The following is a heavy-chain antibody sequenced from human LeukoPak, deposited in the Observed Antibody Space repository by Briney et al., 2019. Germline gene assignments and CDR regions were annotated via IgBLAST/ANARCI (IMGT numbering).Heavy chain of an antibody. CDR3: ARRRGGVVLYYYYYMDV. D-gene: IGHD3-3*01. Sequence: PSETLSLTCAVYGGSFSGYYWSWIRQPPGKGLEWIGEINHSGSTNYNPSLKSRVTISVDTSKNQFSLKLSSVTAADTAVYYCARRRGGVVLYYYYYMDVWGKGTTVTVSS. CDR1: GGSFSGYY. CDR2: INHSGST. J-gene: IGHJ6*03. V-gene: IGHV4-34*01.